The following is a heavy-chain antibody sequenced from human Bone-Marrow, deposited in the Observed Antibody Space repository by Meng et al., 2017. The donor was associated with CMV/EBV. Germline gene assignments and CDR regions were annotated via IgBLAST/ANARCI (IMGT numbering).Heavy chain of an antibody. CDR3: ARGGIWGGGLDV. CDR1: GFIFGSYS. J-gene: IGHJ6*02. CDR2: IKEDGSEK. D-gene: IGHD2-8*02. Sequence: GESLKISCATSGFIFGSYSMTWVRQAPGKAPEWVANIKEDGSEKHYVDSVKGRFTISRDNAKDSLYLQMSSLRAEDSAVYFCARGGIWGGGLDVWGQGNTVTVSS. V-gene: IGHV3-7*01.